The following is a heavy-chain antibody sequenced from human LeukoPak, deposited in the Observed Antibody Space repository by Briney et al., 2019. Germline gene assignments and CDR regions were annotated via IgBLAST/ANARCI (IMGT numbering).Heavy chain of an antibody. Sequence: ASVKVSCKVSGYTLTELSMHWVRQAPGKGLEWTGGFDPEDGETIYAQKFQGRVTMTGDTSTDTAYMELSSLRSEDTAVYYCARDSGVLGSSGFWRDWGQGTLVTVSS. CDR1: GYTLTELS. CDR2: FDPEDGET. J-gene: IGHJ4*02. D-gene: IGHD6-19*01. CDR3: ARDSGVLGSSGFWRD. V-gene: IGHV1-24*01.